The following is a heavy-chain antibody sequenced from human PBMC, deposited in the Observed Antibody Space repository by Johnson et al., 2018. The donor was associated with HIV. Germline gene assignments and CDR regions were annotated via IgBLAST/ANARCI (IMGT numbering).Heavy chain of an antibody. CDR2: IYSGGST. V-gene: IGHV3-20*04. CDR3: ATFGGGSFHAFDI. CDR1: GFTFDAYG. J-gene: IGHJ3*02. D-gene: IGHD1-26*01. Sequence: VQLVESGGGVVRPGGSLRLSCAASGFTFDAYGMSWVRQAPGKGLEWVSVIYSGGSTYYADSVKGRFTISRDNAKNSLYLQMNSLRAEDTAVYYCATFGGGSFHAFDIWGQGTMVTVSA.